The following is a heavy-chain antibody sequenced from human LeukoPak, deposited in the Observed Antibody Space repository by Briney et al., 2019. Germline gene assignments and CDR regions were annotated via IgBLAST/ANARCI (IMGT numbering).Heavy chain of an antibody. CDR3: ARVRGELIPFYYFDY. J-gene: IGHJ4*02. CDR2: ISAYNGNT. Sequence: ASVKVSCKASGYTFTSYGISWVRQAPGQGLEWMGWISAYNGNTNYAQKLQGRVTMTTDTSTSTAYMELRSLRSDDTAVYYCARVRGELIPFYYFDYWGQGTLVTVSS. V-gene: IGHV1-18*01. D-gene: IGHD3-10*01. CDR1: GYTFTSYG.